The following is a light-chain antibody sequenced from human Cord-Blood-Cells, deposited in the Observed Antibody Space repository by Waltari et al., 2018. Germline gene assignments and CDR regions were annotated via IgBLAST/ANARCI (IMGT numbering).Light chain of an antibody. CDR1: QSDSISY. V-gene: IGKV3-20*01. CDR3: QQYGSSPPYT. CDR2: GAS. Sequence: DNVPPQSPGTLSLSPGARAPTSCRASQSDSISYVAWYQQKPGQAPRLLIYGASSRSTGIPDRFSGSGSGTDFTLTISRLEPEDFAVYYCQQYGSSPPYTFGQGTKLEIK. J-gene: IGKJ2*01.